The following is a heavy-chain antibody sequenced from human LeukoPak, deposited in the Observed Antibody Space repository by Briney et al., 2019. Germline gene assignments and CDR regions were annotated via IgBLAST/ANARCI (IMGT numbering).Heavy chain of an antibody. CDR3: ARGPPRGKYYYMDL. CDR1: GFTFSSFD. Sequence: GGSLRLSCAASGFTFSSFDMHWVRQPTGQGLEWVSTIGTAGDTYYPGSVEGRFTLSRDNAKNSLYLQMNSLPAGDPAVYYCARGPPRGKYYYMDLWGKGTTVTVSS. V-gene: IGHV3-13*01. CDR2: IGTAGDT. D-gene: IGHD1-1*01. J-gene: IGHJ6*03.